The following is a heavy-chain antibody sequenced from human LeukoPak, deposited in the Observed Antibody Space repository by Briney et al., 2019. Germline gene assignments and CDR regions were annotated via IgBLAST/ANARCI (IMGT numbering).Heavy chain of an antibody. CDR3: ARTGYCSSTSCYEYYYYYMDL. CDR1: GGTFSSYA. V-gene: IGHV1-69*05. CDR2: IIPIFGTA. D-gene: IGHD2-2*01. J-gene: IGHJ6*03. Sequence: SVKVSCRASGGTFSSYAIRWVRQAPGQGLEWMGGIIPIFGTANYAQKFQGRVTITTDESTSTAYMELSSLRSEDTAVYYCARTGYCSSTSCYEYYYYYMDLWGKGTTVTVSS.